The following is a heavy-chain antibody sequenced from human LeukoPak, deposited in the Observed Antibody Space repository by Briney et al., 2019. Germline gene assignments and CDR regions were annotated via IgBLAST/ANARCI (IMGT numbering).Heavy chain of an antibody. CDR2: IYHSGST. CDR1: GGSISSSSYY. Sequence: SETLSLTCTVSGGSISSSSYYWGWIRQPPGKGLEWIGSIYHSGSTYYNPSLKSRVTISVDTSKNQFSLKLSSVTAADTAVYYCARDIKYSSSFDPWGQGTLVTVSS. J-gene: IGHJ5*02. CDR3: ARDIKYSSSFDP. V-gene: IGHV4-39*07. D-gene: IGHD6-6*01.